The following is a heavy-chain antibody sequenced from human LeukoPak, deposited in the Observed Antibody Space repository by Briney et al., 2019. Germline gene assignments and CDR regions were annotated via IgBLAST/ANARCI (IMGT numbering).Heavy chain of an antibody. CDR2: IYYSGST. V-gene: IGHV4-39*01. CDR3: ARVGRSCGGDCYDDAFDI. D-gene: IGHD2-21*01. Sequence: PSETLSLTCTVSGVSISSSSYYWGWLRQPPGKGLEWIGSIYYSGSTYYNPSLKSRVTISVETSKNQFPLKLSSVTAADTAVYYCARVGRSCGGDCYDDAFDIWGQGTMVTVSS. J-gene: IGHJ3*02. CDR1: GVSISSSSYY.